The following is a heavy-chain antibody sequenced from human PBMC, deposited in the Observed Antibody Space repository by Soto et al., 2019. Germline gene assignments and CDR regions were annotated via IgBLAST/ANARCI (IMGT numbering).Heavy chain of an antibody. D-gene: IGHD2-15*01. CDR1: GGSVSGYF. CDR2: INHSGTT. J-gene: IGHJ4*02. V-gene: IGHV4-34*01. CDR3: ARRYCSDSYCSYFDY. Sequence: SETLSLTCTVSGGSVSGYFWSWIRQPPGKGLEWIGEINHSGTTSYSPSLDSRVTTSVDTSKNQFSLRLSSVTAADTAIYYCARRYCSDSYCSYFDYWGQGTLVTVSS.